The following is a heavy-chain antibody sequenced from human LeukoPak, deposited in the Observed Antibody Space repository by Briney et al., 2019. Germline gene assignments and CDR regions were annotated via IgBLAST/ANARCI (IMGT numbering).Heavy chain of an antibody. CDR3: ARERGPNYYDSSGYYRGSFDP. J-gene: IGHJ5*02. Sequence: GASVKVSCKASGYTFTSYDINWVRQATGQGLEWMGWMNPNSGNTGYAQKFQGRVTMTRNTSISTAYMELSSLRSEDTAVYYCARERGPNYYDSSGYYRGSFDPWGQGTLVTVSS. CDR2: MNPNSGNT. V-gene: IGHV1-8*01. CDR1: GYTFTSYD. D-gene: IGHD3-22*01.